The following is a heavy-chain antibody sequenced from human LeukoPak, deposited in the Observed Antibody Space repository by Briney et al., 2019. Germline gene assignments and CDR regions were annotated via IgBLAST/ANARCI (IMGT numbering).Heavy chain of an antibody. D-gene: IGHD6-19*01. J-gene: IGHJ4*02. CDR1: GFTFSSYA. CDR3: ARTQRRQYSSGWKGGYYFDY. Sequence: GGSLRLSCAASGFTFSSYAMSWVRQAPGKGLEWVSAISGSGGSTYYADSVKGRFTISRDNSKNTLYLQMNSLRAEDTAVYYCARTQRRQYSSGWKGGYYFDYWGQGTLVTVSS. V-gene: IGHV3-23*01. CDR2: ISGSGGST.